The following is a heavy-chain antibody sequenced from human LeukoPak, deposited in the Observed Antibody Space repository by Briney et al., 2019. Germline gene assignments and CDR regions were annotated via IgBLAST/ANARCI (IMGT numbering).Heavy chain of an antibody. V-gene: IGHV3-48*03. CDR3: AREGYSYGCDY. CDR2: ISASGNTI. J-gene: IGHJ4*02. D-gene: IGHD5-18*01. Sequence: QPGGSLRLSCAASGFTLSSYEMNWVRQAPGKGLEWVSYISASGNTIYYADSVKGRFTISRDNAKNSLFLQMDSLRAEDTAVYYCAREGYSYGCDYWGQGTLVTVSS. CDR1: GFTLSSYE.